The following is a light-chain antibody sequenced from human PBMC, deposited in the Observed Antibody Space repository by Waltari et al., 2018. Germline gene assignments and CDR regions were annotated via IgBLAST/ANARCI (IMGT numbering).Light chain of an antibody. CDR2: WAS. CDR3: QQYYSTPWT. Sequence: DIVMTQSPDSLAVSLGGRATFNCKSRQTVLDSSNNRNYLSWYQQKPGQPPKLLIYWASTRPSGVPDRFSGSGSGTDFTLTISSLQTEDVAVYYCQQYYSTPWTFVQGTKVEIK. J-gene: IGKJ1*01. V-gene: IGKV4-1*01. CDR1: QTVLDSSNNRNY.